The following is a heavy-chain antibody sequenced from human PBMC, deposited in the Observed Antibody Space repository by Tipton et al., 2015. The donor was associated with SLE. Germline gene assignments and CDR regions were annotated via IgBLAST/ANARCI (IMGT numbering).Heavy chain of an antibody. J-gene: IGHJ4*02. CDR1: GGSISSGSYY. CDR2: IYTSGST. Sequence: TLSLTCTVSGGSISSGSYYWSWIRQPAGKGLEWIGYIYTSGSTNYNPSLKSRVTISVDTSKNQFSLKLSSVTAADTAVYYCARGRGGAYWGQGTLVTVSS. V-gene: IGHV4-61*09. D-gene: IGHD3-10*01. CDR3: ARGRGGAY.